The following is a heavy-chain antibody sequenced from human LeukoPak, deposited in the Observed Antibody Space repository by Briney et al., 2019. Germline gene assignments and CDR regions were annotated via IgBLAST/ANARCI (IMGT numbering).Heavy chain of an antibody. V-gene: IGHV4-31*03. CDR1: GGSISSGGYY. Sequence: SETLSLTCTVSGGSISSGGYYWRWIRQHPGTGLEWIGYIYYSGSTYYNPSLKSRVTISVDTSKNQFSLKLSSVTAADTAVYYCARDQWELPLGYWGQGTLVTVSS. CDR2: IYYSGST. J-gene: IGHJ4*02. CDR3: ARDQWELPLGY. D-gene: IGHD1-26*01.